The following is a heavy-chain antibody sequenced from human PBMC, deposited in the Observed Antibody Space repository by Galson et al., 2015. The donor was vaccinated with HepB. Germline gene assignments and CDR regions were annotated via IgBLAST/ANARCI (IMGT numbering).Heavy chain of an antibody. V-gene: IGHV3-23*01. D-gene: IGHD2/OR15-2a*01. CDR2: ISGSGITT. Sequence: SLRLSCATSGFTFSMYAMNWVRLTPGKGLEWVSQISGSGITTYYADSVKGRFTTSRDNAKNTVYLQMTNLRVEDTAIYFCARGPFLLPSDYFDYWGQGTQVTVAS. CDR1: GFTFSMYA. CDR3: ARGPFLLPSDYFDY. J-gene: IGHJ4*02.